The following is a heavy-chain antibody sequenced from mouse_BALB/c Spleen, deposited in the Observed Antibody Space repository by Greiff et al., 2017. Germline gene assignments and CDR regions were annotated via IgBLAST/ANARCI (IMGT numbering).Heavy chain of an antibody. J-gene: IGHJ2*01. V-gene: IGHV5-4*02. D-gene: IGHD1-2*01. CDR3: ARDDYGTGY. Sequence: EVKLVESGGGLVKPGGSLKLSCAASGFTFSDYYMYWVRQTPEKRLEWVATISDGGSYTYYPDSVKGRFTISRDNAKNNLYLQMSSLKSEDTAMYYCARDDYGTGYWGQGTTLTVSS. CDR2: ISDGGSYT. CDR1: GFTFSDYY.